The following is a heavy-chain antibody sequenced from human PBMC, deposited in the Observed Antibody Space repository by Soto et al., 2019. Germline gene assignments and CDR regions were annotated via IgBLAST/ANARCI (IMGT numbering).Heavy chain of an antibody. D-gene: IGHD6-6*01. V-gene: IGHV4-31*03. CDR1: GGSISSGGYY. CDR2: IYYSGST. Sequence: SETLSLTCTVSGGSISSGGYYWNWIRQHPGKGLEWIGYIYYSGSTYYNPSLKTRVTISIDTSRNQFSLKLTSVTAADTGVYYCASSSPFHYWGPGILVTVSS. CDR3: ASSSPFHY. J-gene: IGHJ4*02.